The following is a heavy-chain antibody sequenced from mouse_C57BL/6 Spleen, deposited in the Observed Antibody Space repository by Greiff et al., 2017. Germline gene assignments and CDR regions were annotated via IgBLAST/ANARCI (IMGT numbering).Heavy chain of an antibody. V-gene: IGHV5-17*01. CDR3: ARGDDYGWYFDV. D-gene: IGHD2-4*01. CDR2: ISSGSSTI. J-gene: IGHJ1*03. Sequence: EVQLVESGGGLVKPGGSLKLSCAASGFTFSDYGMHWVRQAPEKGLEWVAYISSGSSTIYYADTVKGRFTISRDNAKNTLFLQMTSLRSEDTAMYYCARGDDYGWYFDVWGTGTTVTVSS. CDR1: GFTFSDYG.